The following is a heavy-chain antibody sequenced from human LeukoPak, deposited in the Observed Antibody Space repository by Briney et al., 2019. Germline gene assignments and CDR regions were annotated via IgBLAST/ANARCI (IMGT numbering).Heavy chain of an antibody. Sequence: GGSLRLSCAASGFIFSSYWIHWVRQAPGKGLVWVSRINPDGSSTTYADSVRGRFTISRDNAKNSLYLQMNSLRAEDTALYYCAKDMLATGYYYGMDVWGQGTTVTVSS. J-gene: IGHJ6*02. CDR3: AKDMLATGYYYGMDV. V-gene: IGHV3-74*01. CDR1: GFIFSSYW. D-gene: IGHD5-12*01. CDR2: INPDGSST.